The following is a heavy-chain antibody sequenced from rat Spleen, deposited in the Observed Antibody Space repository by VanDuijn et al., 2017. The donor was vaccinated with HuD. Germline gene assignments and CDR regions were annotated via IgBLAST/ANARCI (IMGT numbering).Heavy chain of an antibody. CDR1: GFTFSDYY. CDR3: ATSPYYWYFDF. J-gene: IGHJ1*01. V-gene: IGHV5-27*01. CDR2: ISPSGGST. Sequence: EVQLVESGGGLVQPGRSLKLSCAASGFTFSDYYMAWVRQAPARGLEWVASISPSGGSTYYRDSVKGRFTISRDNAKSTLYLQMDSLRSEDTATYYCATSPYYWYFDFWGPGTMVTVSS.